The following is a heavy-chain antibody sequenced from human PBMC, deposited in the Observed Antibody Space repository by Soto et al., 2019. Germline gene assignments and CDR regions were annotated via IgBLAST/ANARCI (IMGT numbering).Heavy chain of an antibody. Sequence: EVHLLQSGGGLVQPGGSLRLSCAASGFTFSSFAMTWVRQAPGAGLEWVSALTPGGETTYYIASVRGRFTISRDNARDTLYLQMNSLTAADTAVYYCAKDSPVSGNYQDLDYWCQGTLVTVSS. CDR2: LTPGGETT. CDR3: AKDSPVSGNYQDLDY. J-gene: IGHJ4*02. V-gene: IGHV3-23*01. D-gene: IGHD1-26*01. CDR1: GFTFSSFA.